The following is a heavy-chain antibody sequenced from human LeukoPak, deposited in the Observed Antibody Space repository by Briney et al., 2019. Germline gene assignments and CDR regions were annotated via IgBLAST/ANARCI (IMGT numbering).Heavy chain of an antibody. CDR3: EKGNIVLMVYAPSVDY. V-gene: IGHV3-23*01. CDR2: ISGSGGSI. D-gene: IGHD2-8*01. J-gene: IGHJ4*02. Sequence: GGSLRLSCAASGFTFSGYAMSWVRQAPGKGLEWVSAISGSGGSIYYADSVKGRFTISRDNSKNTLYLQMNSLRAEDTAVYYCEKGNIVLMVYAPSVDYWGQGTLVTVSS. CDR1: GFTFSGYA.